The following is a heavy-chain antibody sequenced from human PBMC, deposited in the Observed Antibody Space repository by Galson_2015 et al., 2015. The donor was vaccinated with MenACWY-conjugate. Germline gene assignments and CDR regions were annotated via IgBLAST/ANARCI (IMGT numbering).Heavy chain of an antibody. CDR1: GFTFSNYA. CDR2: IHASGGRT. Sequence: SLRLSCAASGFTFSNYAMSWVRQAPGKGLEWVSAIHASGGRTDYADSVKGRFTISRDNSKNTLYLQMNSLRVEDTAVYYCAKSGSYPYLYSMDVWGQGTTVIVAS. V-gene: IGHV3-23*01. D-gene: IGHD7-27*01. J-gene: IGHJ6*02. CDR3: AKSGSYPYLYSMDV.